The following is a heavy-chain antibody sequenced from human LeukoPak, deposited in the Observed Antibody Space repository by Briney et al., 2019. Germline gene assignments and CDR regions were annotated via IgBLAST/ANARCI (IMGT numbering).Heavy chain of an antibody. D-gene: IGHD1-7*01. CDR1: GGSISSGGYY. CDR3: ARDGITGTKGDY. CDR2: IYYSGST. J-gene: IGHJ4*02. Sequence: SQTLSLTCTVSGGSISSGGYYWSWIRQHPGKGLEWIGYIYYSGSTYYNPSLKSRVTISVDTSKNQFSLRLSSVTAADTAVYYCARDGITGTKGDYWGQGTLVTVSS. V-gene: IGHV4-30-4*08.